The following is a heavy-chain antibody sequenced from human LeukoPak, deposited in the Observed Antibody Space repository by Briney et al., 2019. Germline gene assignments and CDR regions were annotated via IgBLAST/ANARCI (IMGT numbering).Heavy chain of an antibody. V-gene: IGHV3-7*01. J-gene: IGHJ6*02. CDR2: IKQDGSEK. D-gene: IGHD3-10*01. CDR3: ARGGIPPYYYYGMDV. Sequence: GGSLRLSCAASGFTFSSYWMSWVRQAPGKGLEWVANIKQDGSEKYYVDSVKGRFTISRNNAKNSLYLQMYSLRAEDTAVYYCARGGIPPYYYYGMDVWGQGTTVTVSS. CDR1: GFTFSSYW.